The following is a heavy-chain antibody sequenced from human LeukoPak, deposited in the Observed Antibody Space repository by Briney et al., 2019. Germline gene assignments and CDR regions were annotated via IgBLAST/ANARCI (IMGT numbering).Heavy chain of an antibody. CDR3: ARAGIVVVVAAQGDVFDI. V-gene: IGHV1-18*01. CDR2: ISANNANT. J-gene: IGHJ3*02. D-gene: IGHD2-15*01. CDR1: GYTFSSYG. Sequence: ASVKVSCKASGYTFSSYGISWARQAPGQGLEWMVWISANNANTNYVQKFQGRVTMTTDTSTSTAYMELRSLRSDDTAVYYCARAGIVVVVAAQGDVFDIWGQGTMVTVSS.